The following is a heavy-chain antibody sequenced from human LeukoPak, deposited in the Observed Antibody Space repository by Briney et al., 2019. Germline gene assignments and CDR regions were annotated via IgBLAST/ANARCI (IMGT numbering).Heavy chain of an antibody. Sequence: GESLKISCKGSGYSFTSYWIGWVRQMPGKGLEWMGIIYPGDSDTRYSPSFQGQVTISADKSISTAYLQWSSLKASDTAMYYCARQSLVVDDAFDIWGQGTMVTVSS. CDR3: ARQSLVVDDAFDI. J-gene: IGHJ3*02. D-gene: IGHD3-22*01. CDR2: IYPGDSDT. CDR1: GYSFTSYW. V-gene: IGHV5-51*01.